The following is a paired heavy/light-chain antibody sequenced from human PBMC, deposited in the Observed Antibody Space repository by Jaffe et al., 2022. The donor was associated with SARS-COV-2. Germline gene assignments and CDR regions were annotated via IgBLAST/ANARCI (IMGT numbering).Heavy chain of an antibody. V-gene: IGHV3-23*01. Sequence: EVQLLESGGGLVQPGGSLRLSCAASGFTFSNYAMSWVRQAPGKGLEWVSAIGGRSGSAYYADSVKGRFTISRDNSKNTLFLQMSRLGAGDTAVYYCAKDTSDYGDYDPGLFDYWGQGTLVTVSS. D-gene: IGHD4-17*01. CDR1: GFTFSNYA. CDR3: AKDTSDYGDYDPGLFDY. CDR2: IGGRSGSA. J-gene: IGHJ4*02.
Light chain of an antibody. J-gene: IGKJ2*01. V-gene: IGKV4-1*01. CDR3: QQYYSTPYT. CDR2: WAS. CDR1: QSVLYTSNNKNC. Sequence: DIVMTQSPDSLAVSLGERATINCKSSQSVLYTSNNKNCLAWYQLKPGQPPKLLFYWASTRESGVPDRFSGSGSGTDFTLTISSLQAEDVAVYYCQQYYSTPYTFGQGTKLEIK.